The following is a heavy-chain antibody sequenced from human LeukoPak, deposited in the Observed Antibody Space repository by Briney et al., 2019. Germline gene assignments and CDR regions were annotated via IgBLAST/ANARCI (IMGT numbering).Heavy chain of an antibody. CDR3: AKRGVVIRVILVGFHKEAYYFDS. V-gene: IGHV3-30*07. J-gene: IGHJ4*02. D-gene: IGHD3-22*01. CDR2: ISYDGSHK. CDR1: GFTFISDS. Sequence: GGSLRLSCVDSGFTFISDSMHWVRQAPGKGLEWVAIISYDGSHKYYADSVKGRFSISRDNPKNTLYLQMNSLRAEDTAVYFCAKRGVVIRVILVGFHKEAYYFDSWGQGALVTVSS.